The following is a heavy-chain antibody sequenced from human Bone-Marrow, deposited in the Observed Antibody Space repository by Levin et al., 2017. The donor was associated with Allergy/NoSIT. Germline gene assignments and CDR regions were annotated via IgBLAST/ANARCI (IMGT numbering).Heavy chain of an antibody. CDR1: GFTFSKAW. Sequence: GESLKISCAASGFTFSKAWMNWVRQAPGKGLEWVGRIKSKIDGGTADYAAPVKGRFTISRDDSTNTLSLQMHSLKIDDTAVYYCSTVFPDDYFDGRPLWGQGTLVTVSS. D-gene: IGHD3-22*01. V-gene: IGHV3-15*07. CDR2: IKSKIDGGTA. J-gene: IGHJ4*02. CDR3: STVFPDDYFDGRPL.